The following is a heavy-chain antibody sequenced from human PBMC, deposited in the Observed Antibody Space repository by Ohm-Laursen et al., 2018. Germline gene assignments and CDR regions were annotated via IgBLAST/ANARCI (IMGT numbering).Heavy chain of an antibody. Sequence: SLRLSCAASGFTFTYSWMSWVRQAPGKGLEWVGRIKSKSDGGTTDYGAPVKGRFTISRGDSKNTLYLQMNSLKTEDTAVYYCTRPRRGYSGSDYIYYFDSWGQGTLVTVSS. D-gene: IGHD5-12*01. V-gene: IGHV3-15*01. CDR1: GFTFTYSW. CDR2: IKSKSDGGTT. J-gene: IGHJ4*02. CDR3: TRPRRGYSGSDYIYYFDS.